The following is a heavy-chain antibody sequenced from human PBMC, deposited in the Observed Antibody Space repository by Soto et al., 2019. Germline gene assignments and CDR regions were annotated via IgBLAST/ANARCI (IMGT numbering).Heavy chain of an antibody. V-gene: IGHV1-18*01. J-gene: IGHJ3*02. CDR1: GYSFDSFG. CDR2: VNAHNHIT. CDR3: AIEKVGATSIHVFDI. D-gene: IGHD1-26*01. Sequence: ASVKVSCKASGYSFDSFGISWVRQAPGQGLEWMGRVNAHNHITKYAQKFQDRVTITRDTSTSTDYLEVRSLRSDDTAVYYCAIEKVGATSIHVFDIWGQGTMVTVS.